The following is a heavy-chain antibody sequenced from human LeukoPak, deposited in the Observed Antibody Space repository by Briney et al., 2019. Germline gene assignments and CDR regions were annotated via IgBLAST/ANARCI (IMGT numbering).Heavy chain of an antibody. D-gene: IGHD6-13*01. CDR2: INHSGST. CDR3: ARGLLAAAS. V-gene: IGHV4-34*01. CDR1: GGSFSGYY. J-gene: IGHJ4*02. Sequence: SETLSLTCAVYGGSFSGYYWSWIRQPPGKGLEWIGEINHSGSTNYNPSLKSRVTISVDTSKDQFSLKLSSVTAADTAVYYCARGLLAAASWGQGTLVTVSS.